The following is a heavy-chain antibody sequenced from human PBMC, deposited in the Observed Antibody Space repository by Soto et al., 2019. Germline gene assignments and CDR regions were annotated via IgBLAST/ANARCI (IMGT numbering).Heavy chain of an antibody. CDR1: GVSVSSDDYY. V-gene: IGHV4-61*08. J-gene: IGHJ4*02. Sequence: SETLSLTCSVSGVSVSSDDYYWNWIRQPPGKGLEWIGYNHIRGRTNYNPSLGSRVAISLDTSKNQFSLTLTSGTAAATAIYYGARLLDSNSWPLAFWGQGTLVTVSS. CDR3: ARLLDSNSWPLAF. CDR2: NHIRGRT. D-gene: IGHD1-26*01.